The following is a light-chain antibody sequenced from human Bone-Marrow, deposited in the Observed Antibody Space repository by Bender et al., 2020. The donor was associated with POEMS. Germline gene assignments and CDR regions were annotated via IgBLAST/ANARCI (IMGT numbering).Light chain of an antibody. CDR2: EDI. CDR3: QSFDDSPWV. J-gene: IGLJ3*02. Sequence: NFLLTQPHSVSESPGKTVTISCTGIVAYNYVQWYQQRPGSAPTTVIYEDIRRPSGVPDRFSGSIDRSSNSASLTISGLKTEDEADYYCQSFDDSPWVFGGGTKLTVL. CDR1: IVAYNY. V-gene: IGLV6-57*02.